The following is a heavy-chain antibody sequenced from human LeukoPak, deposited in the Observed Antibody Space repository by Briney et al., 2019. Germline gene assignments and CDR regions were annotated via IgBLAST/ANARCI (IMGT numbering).Heavy chain of an antibody. CDR2: ISSSSSTI. J-gene: IGHJ6*03. Sequence: GGSLRLSCAASGFTFSSYSMNWVRQAPGKGLEWVSYISSSSSTIYYADSVKGRFTISRDNAKNSLYLQMNSLRAEDTAVYYCARDAYYYHMDVWGKGTTVTVSS. CDR3: ARDAYYYHMDV. CDR1: GFTFSSYS. V-gene: IGHV3-48*01.